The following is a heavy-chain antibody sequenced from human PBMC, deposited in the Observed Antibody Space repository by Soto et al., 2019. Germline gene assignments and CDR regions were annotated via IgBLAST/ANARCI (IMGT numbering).Heavy chain of an antibody. V-gene: IGHV1-2*04. CDR1: GYTFTGYY. D-gene: IGHD2-15*01. Sequence: QVQLVQSGAEVKKPGASVKVSCKASGYTFTGYYMHWVRQAPGQGLEWMGWINPNSGGTNYAQKSQGWVTMTRDTSSSTAYMELSRLRSDDTAVYYCARGGYCSGGSCYSARYAFDIWGQGTMVTVSS. J-gene: IGHJ3*02. CDR3: ARGGYCSGGSCYSARYAFDI. CDR2: INPNSGGT.